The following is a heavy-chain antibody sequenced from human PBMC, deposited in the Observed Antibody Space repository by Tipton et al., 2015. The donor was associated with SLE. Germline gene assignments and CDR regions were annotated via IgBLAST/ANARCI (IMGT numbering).Heavy chain of an antibody. V-gene: IGHV4-39*07. CDR3: ARVGDYYYYMDV. D-gene: IGHD3-16*01. CDR1: GDSISNGDDY. J-gene: IGHJ6*03. CDR2: VYDSGTT. Sequence: TLSLTCTVSGDSISNGDDYWSWIRQPPGKGLEWIGSVYDSGTTHYNPSLKSRVTMSVDTSKTQFSLKLGSLTAADTAVYFCARVGDYYYYMDVWGKGTTVTVSS.